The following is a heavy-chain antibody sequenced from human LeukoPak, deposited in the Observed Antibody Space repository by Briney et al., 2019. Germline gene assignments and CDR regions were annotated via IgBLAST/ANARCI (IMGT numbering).Heavy chain of an antibody. J-gene: IGHJ4*02. V-gene: IGHV4-59*08. CDR2: IYSSGST. CDR1: GDSITGFY. Sequence: SETLCLTCTVSGDSITGFYWSWIRQPPGEGLEWIGYIYSSGSTYYNPSLKSRVTISVDTSKSQFSLKLSSVTAADTAFYYCTRRRWTFDYWGQGTLVTVSS. D-gene: IGHD3/OR15-3a*01. CDR3: TRRRWTFDY.